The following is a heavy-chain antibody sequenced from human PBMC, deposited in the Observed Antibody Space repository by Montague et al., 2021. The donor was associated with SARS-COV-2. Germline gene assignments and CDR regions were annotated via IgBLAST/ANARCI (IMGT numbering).Heavy chain of an antibody. Sequence: SETLSLTCAVYGGSINDYYWTWVRQPPGKGLEGSGESTHSGNIKYNPSLQKRVTMSVDKSKNQFSLKLTSATAADTATYYCAGGQVTAFAILSVFPAAGALDYWGRGTTVTVSS. CDR1: GGSINDYY. CDR2: STHSGNI. D-gene: IGHD3-10*01. V-gene: IGHV4-34*01. J-gene: IGHJ3*01. CDR3: AGGQVTAFAILSVFPAAGALDY.